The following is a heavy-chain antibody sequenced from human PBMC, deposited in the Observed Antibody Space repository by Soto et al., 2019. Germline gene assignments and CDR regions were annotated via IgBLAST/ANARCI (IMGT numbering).Heavy chain of an antibody. CDR2: ISSSSSYI. CDR3: ASYSGYDFYFDY. J-gene: IGHJ4*02. V-gene: IGHV3-21*01. CDR1: GFTFSSYS. D-gene: IGHD5-12*01. Sequence: GGSLRLSCAASGFTFSSYSMNWVRQAPGKGLEWVASISSSSSYIYYADSVKGRFTISRDNAKNSLYLQMNSLRAEDTAVYDCASYSGYDFYFDYWGQGTLVTVSS.